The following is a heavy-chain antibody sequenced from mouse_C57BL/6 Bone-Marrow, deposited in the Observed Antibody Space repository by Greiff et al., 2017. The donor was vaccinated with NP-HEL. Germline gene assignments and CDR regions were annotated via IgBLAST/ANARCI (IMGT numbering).Heavy chain of an antibody. V-gene: IGHV1-82*01. D-gene: IGHD1-1*01. J-gene: IGHJ2*01. CDR1: GYAFSSSW. CDR2: IYPGDGDT. Sequence: VQLQQSGPELVKPGASVKISCKASGYAFSSSWMNWVKQRPGKGLEWIGRIYPGDGDTNYNGKFKSKATLTADKSSSTAYMQLSSRTSEDSAVYFCARKGTTVDYWGQGTTLTVSS. CDR3: ARKGTTVDY.